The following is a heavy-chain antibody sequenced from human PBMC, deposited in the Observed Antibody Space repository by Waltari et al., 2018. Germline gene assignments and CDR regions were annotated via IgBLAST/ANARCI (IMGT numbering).Heavy chain of an antibody. J-gene: IGHJ4*02. D-gene: IGHD3-22*01. Sequence: QVQLQQWGAGLLKPSETLSLTCAVYGGSFSGYYWSWIRQPPGKGLEWIGEINHSGSTNYHPSLKSRVTISVDTSKNQFSLKLSSVTAADTAVYYCARAGTGFYYYDSSGYFQYWGQGTLVTVSS. V-gene: IGHV4-34*01. CDR2: INHSGST. CDR1: GGSFSGYY. CDR3: ARAGTGFYYYDSSGYFQY.